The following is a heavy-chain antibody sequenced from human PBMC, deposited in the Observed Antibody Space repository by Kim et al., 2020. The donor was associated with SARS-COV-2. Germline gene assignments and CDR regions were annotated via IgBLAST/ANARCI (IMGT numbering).Heavy chain of an antibody. CDR3: ARDSSSGYHYWLDY. CDR1: GLTFSSYT. J-gene: IGHJ4*02. D-gene: IGHD3-22*01. V-gene: IGHV3-21*06. CDR2: ISSSSNYI. Sequence: GGSLRLSCAASGLTFSSYTMDWVRQAPGQGLEWLSSISSSSNYIYYADSVRGRFTVSRDNAKNSLYLQMNSLRAEDTAVYYCARDSSSGYHYWLDYWGQGTPVTVSS.